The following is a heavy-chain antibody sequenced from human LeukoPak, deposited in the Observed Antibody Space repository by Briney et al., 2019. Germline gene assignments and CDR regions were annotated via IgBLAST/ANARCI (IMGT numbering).Heavy chain of an antibody. Sequence: GGSLRLSCAASGXTFSTYWMSWVRQAPGKGLQWVANIKQDGSEKYYVDSVKGRFTVSRDNAKNSLYLQMNSLRAEDTAVYYCARGTNWAFDSWGQGTLVTVSS. D-gene: IGHD7-27*01. CDR1: GXTFSTYW. V-gene: IGHV3-7*05. J-gene: IGHJ4*02. CDR3: ARGTNWAFDS. CDR2: IKQDGSEK.